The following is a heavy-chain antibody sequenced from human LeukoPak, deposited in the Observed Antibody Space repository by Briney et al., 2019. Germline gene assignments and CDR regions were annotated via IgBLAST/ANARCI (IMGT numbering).Heavy chain of an antibody. V-gene: IGHV1-46*01. CDR2: INPSGGCT. CDR1: GYTFTSYY. CDR3: ATGRRTTGLDY. D-gene: IGHD2-8*02. J-gene: IGHJ4*02. Sequence: ASVKVSCKASGYTFTSYYMHWVRQAPGQGLEWMGIINPSGGCTSYPQKFQGRVTMTRDTSTSTVYMELSSLRSEDTAVYYCATGRRTTGLDYWGQGTLVTVSS.